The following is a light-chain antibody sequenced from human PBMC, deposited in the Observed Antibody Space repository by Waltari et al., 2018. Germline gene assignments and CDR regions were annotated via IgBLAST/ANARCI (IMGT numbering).Light chain of an antibody. V-gene: IGKV1-9*01. CDR3: QQPPGT. Sequence: DIQLTQSPSFLSASVGDRVTFTCRASRDIRNYLAWYQQKSGKAPKLLIFAASTLQSGDPSRFSGSGSGTEFTLTISSLQPEDLATYYCQQPPGTFGGGTKVEIK. CDR1: RDIRNY. J-gene: IGKJ4*01. CDR2: AAS.